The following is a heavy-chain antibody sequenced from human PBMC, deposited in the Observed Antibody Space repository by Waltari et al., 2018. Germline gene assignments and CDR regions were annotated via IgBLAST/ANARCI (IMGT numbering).Heavy chain of an antibody. J-gene: IGHJ6*03. Sequence: QLQLQESGPGLVKPSETLSLTCTVSGGSISSSSYYWGWIRQPPGKGLEWIGSIYHSGSTYYNPSLKSRVTISVDTSKNQFSLKLSSVTAADTAVYYCARDILEWLLSDYYYMDVWGKGTTVTVSS. V-gene: IGHV4-39*07. D-gene: IGHD3-3*01. CDR3: ARDILEWLLSDYYYMDV. CDR1: GGSISSSSYY. CDR2: IYHSGST.